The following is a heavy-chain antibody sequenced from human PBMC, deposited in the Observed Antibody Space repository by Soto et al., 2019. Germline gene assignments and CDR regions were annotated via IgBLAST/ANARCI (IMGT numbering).Heavy chain of an antibody. J-gene: IGHJ3*02. CDR2: IIPIFGTA. CDR3: ARTLVPAAIWGAFDI. D-gene: IGHD2-2*02. Sequence: QVQLVQSGAEVKKPGSSVKVSCKASGGTFSSYAISWVRQAPGQGLEWMGGIIPIFGTANYAQKFQGRVTITADESSSTASMELSSLRSEDTAVYYCARTLVPAAIWGAFDIWGQGTMVTVSS. V-gene: IGHV1-69*01. CDR1: GGTFSSYA.